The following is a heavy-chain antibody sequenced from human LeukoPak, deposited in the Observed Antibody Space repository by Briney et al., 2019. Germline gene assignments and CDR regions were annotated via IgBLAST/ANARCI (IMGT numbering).Heavy chain of an antibody. J-gene: IGHJ4*02. Sequence: GGSLRLSCAASGFTFSSYAMSWVRQAPGKGLEWVSAISGSGSTIYYADSVKGRFTISRDNAKNSLYLQMNSLRAEDTAVYYCARDGVSFDYWGQGTLVTVSS. CDR1: GFTFSSYA. CDR2: ISGSGSTI. V-gene: IGHV3-23*01. D-gene: IGHD6-13*01. CDR3: ARDGVSFDY.